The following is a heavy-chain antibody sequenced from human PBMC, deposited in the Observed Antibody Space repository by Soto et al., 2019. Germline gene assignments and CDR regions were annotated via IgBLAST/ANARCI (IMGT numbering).Heavy chain of an antibody. CDR1: GGTITRGDHF. J-gene: IGHJ6*02. CDR3: GRGQTAIDV. V-gene: IGHV4-30-4*01. CDR2: IYYSGST. D-gene: IGHD5-18*01. Sequence: SETLSLTCSVSGGTITRGDHFWSWVRQSPGKGLEWLGYIYYSGSTYYNPSLKGRVMRTIDTSKHQFSLNLSSVTAADTAVFYCGRGQTAIDVWGQGTTVTVSS.